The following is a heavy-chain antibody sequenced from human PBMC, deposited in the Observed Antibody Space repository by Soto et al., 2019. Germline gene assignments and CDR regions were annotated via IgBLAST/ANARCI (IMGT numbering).Heavy chain of an antibody. D-gene: IGHD6-19*01. CDR1: GGSISSSNW. J-gene: IGHJ6*02. V-gene: IGHV4-4*02. CDR2: IYHSGST. CDR3: ARDGIAVAGTFRRGEDTDYGMDV. Sequence: PSETLSLTCAVSGGSISSSNWWSWVSQPPGKGLEWIGEIYHSGSTNYNPSLKSRVTISVDKSKNQFSLKLSSVTAADTAVYYCARDGIAVAGTFRRGEDTDYGMDVWGQGTTVTVSS.